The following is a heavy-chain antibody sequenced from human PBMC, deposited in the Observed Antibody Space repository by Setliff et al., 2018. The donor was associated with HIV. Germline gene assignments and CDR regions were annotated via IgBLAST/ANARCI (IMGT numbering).Heavy chain of an antibody. J-gene: IGHJ6*02. CDR3: ARDSGDDYSDYYYSGMDV. V-gene: IGHV1-3*01. Sequence: ASVKVSCKASGYTFTNYAMHWVRQAPGQRLEWMGWINAGNGDTKYSQKFQGRVTFTWDTSASTAYMELSSLRSEDTALYYCARDSGDDYSDYYYSGMDVWGQGTTVTVSS. CDR1: GYTFTNYA. D-gene: IGHD4-4*01. CDR2: INAGNGDT.